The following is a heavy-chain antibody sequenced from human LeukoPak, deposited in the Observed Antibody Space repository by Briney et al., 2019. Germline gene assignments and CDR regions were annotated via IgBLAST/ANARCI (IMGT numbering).Heavy chain of an antibody. Sequence: GGSLRLSCAASGFTFSTYSMNWVRQAPGKGLEWVSYISSSSGTIYYADSVKGRFTISRDNAKNSLYLQMNSLRAEDTAVYYCARRSEFGVLYYMDVWGKGTTVTVSS. CDR2: ISSSSGTI. CDR3: ARRSEFGVLYYMDV. V-gene: IGHV3-48*01. CDR1: GFTFSTYS. D-gene: IGHD3-16*01. J-gene: IGHJ6*03.